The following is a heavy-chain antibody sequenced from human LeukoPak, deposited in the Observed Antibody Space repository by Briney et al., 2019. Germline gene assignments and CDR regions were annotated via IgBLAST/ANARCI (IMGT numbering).Heavy chain of an antibody. CDR1: GYTFTSHY. CDR3: AREKRITMVRGVTSAPNWFDP. D-gene: IGHD3-10*01. CDR2: INPSGGST. V-gene: IGHV1-46*01. J-gene: IGHJ5*02. Sequence: ASVKVSCKASGYTFTSHYMHWVRQAPGQGLEWMGIINPSGGSTSYAQKFQGRVTMTRDTSTSTVYMELSSLRSEDTAVYYCAREKRITMVRGVTSAPNWFDPWGQGTLVTVSS.